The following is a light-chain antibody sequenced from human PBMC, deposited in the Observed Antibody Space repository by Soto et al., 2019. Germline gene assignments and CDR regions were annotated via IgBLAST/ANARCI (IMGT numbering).Light chain of an antibody. Sequence: SVLTQPAPLSGSPGQSITISRPGTSSDVGAYNYVSWYQHHPGKVPRLMIFDVSNRPSGVSNRFSGSKSGNTASLTISGLQAEDEADYYCCSYSRSSPYVFGAGTKVTVL. CDR1: SSDVGAYNY. J-gene: IGLJ1*01. CDR2: DVS. V-gene: IGLV2-14*03. CDR3: CSYSRSSPYV.